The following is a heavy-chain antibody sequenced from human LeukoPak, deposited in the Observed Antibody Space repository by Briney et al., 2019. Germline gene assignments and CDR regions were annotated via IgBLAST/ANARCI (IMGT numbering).Heavy chain of an antibody. J-gene: IGHJ5*02. V-gene: IGHV3-23*01. Sequence: GASLRLSCAASGFTFSDYAMSWVRQAPGKGLEWVSTISGSGGSTYYADSVKGRFTISRDNSKNTLYLQMNSLRAEDTAVYYCACGPYNWNYRWFDPWGQGTLVTVSS. D-gene: IGHD1-7*01. CDR2: ISGSGGST. CDR1: GFTFSDYA. CDR3: ACGPYNWNYRWFDP.